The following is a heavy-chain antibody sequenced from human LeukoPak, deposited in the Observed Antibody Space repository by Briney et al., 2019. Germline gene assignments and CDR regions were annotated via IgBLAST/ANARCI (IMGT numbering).Heavy chain of an antibody. Sequence: GGSLRLSCAASGFTFSSYGMHWVRQAPGKGLEWVAVISYGGSNEYYADSVKGRFTISRDTAKNTLYLQMNSLRAEDTAVYYCARDGRSGNFDKWGQGTLVSVSS. CDR3: ARDGRSGNFDK. V-gene: IGHV3-30*03. CDR2: ISYGGSNE. J-gene: IGHJ4*02. CDR1: GFTFSSYG. D-gene: IGHD1-26*01.